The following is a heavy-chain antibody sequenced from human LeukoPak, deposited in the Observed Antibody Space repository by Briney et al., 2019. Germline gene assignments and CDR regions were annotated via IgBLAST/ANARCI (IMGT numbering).Heavy chain of an antibody. CDR1: GYIFSDYY. V-gene: IGHV1-2*02. CDR3: ARGAEAETSPLDF. J-gene: IGHJ4*02. Sequence: ASVKVSCKASGYIFSDYYMHWVRQAPGQGLEWLGWINPKSGAADYAQQFRGRVTMTRDTSINTDYREMKRGTSDDTAVYYCARGAEAETSPLDFWGQGTRVTVSS. D-gene: IGHD6-13*01. CDR2: INPKSGAA.